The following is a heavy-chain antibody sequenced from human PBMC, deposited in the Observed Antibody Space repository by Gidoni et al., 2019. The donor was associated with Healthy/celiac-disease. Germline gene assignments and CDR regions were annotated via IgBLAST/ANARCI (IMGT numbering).Heavy chain of an antibody. CDR1: GYTFTSYG. J-gene: IGHJ4*02. V-gene: IGHV1-18*01. Sequence: QVQLVQSGAEVKKPGASVQVSCKASGYTFTSYGISWVRQAPGQGLEWMGWISAYNGNTNYAQKLQGRVTMTTDTSTSTAYMELRSLRSDDTAVYYCARVPESPLRFLEWLLHDYWGQGTLVTVSS. D-gene: IGHD3-3*01. CDR2: ISAYNGNT. CDR3: ARVPESPLRFLEWLLHDY.